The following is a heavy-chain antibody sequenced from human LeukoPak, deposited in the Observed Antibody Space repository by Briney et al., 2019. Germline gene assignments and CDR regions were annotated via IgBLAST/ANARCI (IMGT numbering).Heavy chain of an antibody. CDR3: AKTGQLDS. D-gene: IGHD1-1*01. CDR2: ISGNGLST. V-gene: IGHV3-23*01. Sequence: GGSLRLSCAASGLSFTSNAMTWVRQAPGKGLEWVSTISGNGLSTWYADSVKGRFTISRDTSKNTLSLQMNTLRAEDTAVYYCAKTGQLDSWGQGTLVTVSS. CDR1: GLSFTSNA. J-gene: IGHJ4*02.